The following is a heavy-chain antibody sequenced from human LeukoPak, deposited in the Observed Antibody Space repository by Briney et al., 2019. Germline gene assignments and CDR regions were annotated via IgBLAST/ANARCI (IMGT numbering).Heavy chain of an antibody. CDR1: GFTFSSYA. J-gene: IGHJ4*02. V-gene: IGHV3-30-3*01. D-gene: IGHD5-18*01. CDR2: ISYDGSNK. Sequence: GGSLRLSCAASGFTFSSYAMHWVRQAPGKGLEWVAVISYDGSNKYYADSVKGRFTISRDNSKNTLYLQMNSLRAEDTAVYYCARAPTWARIQLWGGLDYWGQGTLVTVSS. CDR3: ARAPTWARIQLWGGLDY.